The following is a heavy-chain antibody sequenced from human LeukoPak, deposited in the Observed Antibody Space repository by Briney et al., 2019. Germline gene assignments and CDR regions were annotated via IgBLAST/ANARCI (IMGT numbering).Heavy chain of an antibody. D-gene: IGHD2-2*01. J-gene: IGHJ4*02. Sequence: GGSLRLSCAASGFTFSSYGMHWVRQAPGKGLEWVAFIRYDGSNKYCADSVKGRFTISRDNSKNTLYLQMNSLRAEDTAVYYCAKESAIVVVPAAIDYWGQGTLVTVSS. CDR1: GFTFSSYG. CDR3: AKESAIVVVPAAIDY. CDR2: IRYDGSNK. V-gene: IGHV3-30*02.